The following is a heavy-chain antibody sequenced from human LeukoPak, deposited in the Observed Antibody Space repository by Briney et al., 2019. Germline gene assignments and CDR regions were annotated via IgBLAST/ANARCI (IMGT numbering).Heavy chain of an antibody. Sequence: SETLSLTCTVSGGSVSSGSYYWSRLRQPPGKGLEWIGYIYYSGSTNYNPSLKSRVTISVDTSKNQFSLELSSVTAADTAVYYCARARGYSYGYINYFDYWGQGTLVTVSS. CDR2: IYYSGST. V-gene: IGHV4-61*01. CDR3: ARARGYSYGYINYFDY. D-gene: IGHD5-18*01. J-gene: IGHJ4*02. CDR1: GGSVSSGSYY.